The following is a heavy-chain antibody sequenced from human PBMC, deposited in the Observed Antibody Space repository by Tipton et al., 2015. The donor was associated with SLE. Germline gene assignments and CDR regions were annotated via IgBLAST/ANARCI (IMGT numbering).Heavy chain of an antibody. CDR3: ARQPSPYYDTTSYFDY. Sequence: TLSLTCAVSGGSFNGYSWSWVRQSPGKGLEWIGSIYHSGNTYYNPSLKNRVTISIDTSKNQFSLKLTSVTAADSAVYFCARQPSPYYDTTSYFDYWGPGILVTVSS. CDR1: GGSFNGYS. J-gene: IGHJ4*02. CDR2: IYHSGNT. D-gene: IGHD3-16*01. V-gene: IGHV4-34*01.